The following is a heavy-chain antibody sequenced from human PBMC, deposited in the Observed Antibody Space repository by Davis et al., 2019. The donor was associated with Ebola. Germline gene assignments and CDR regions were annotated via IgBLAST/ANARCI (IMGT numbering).Heavy chain of an antibody. D-gene: IGHD3-3*01. V-gene: IGHV3-23*01. CDR1: GFTFNIYA. CDR3: ARSGLSFGVVKYHYGMDV. J-gene: IGHJ6*04. CDR2: LSRSGGST. Sequence: GGSLRLSCAASGFTFNIYAMSWVRQAPGKGLEWVSSLSRSGGSTFYADSVKGRFTISRDNSKTTLYLQMNSLRAEDTAVYYCARSGLSFGVVKYHYGMDVWGKGTTVTVSS.